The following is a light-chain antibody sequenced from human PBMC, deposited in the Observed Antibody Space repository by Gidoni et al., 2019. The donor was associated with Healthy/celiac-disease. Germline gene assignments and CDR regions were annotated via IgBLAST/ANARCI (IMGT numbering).Light chain of an antibody. J-gene: IGKJ5*01. Sequence: EIVMTQSQATLSVSPGERANLSCRASQSLSSNLAWYQQKPGQAPRLLIYGASTRATGIPARFSGSGSGKEFTLTISSQQSEDFAVYYCQQYNNWLTITFGQGTRLEIK. CDR2: GAS. CDR1: QSLSSN. V-gene: IGKV3-15*01. CDR3: QQYNNWLTIT.